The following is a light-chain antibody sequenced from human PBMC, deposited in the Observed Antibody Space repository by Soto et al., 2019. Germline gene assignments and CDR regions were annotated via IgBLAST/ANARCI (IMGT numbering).Light chain of an antibody. V-gene: IGLV2-14*01. Sequence: QSVLTQPASVSGSPGQSITISCTGTSSDVGGYNYVSWYQQHPGKAPKLMIYEVSNRPSGVSNRFSGSKSGNTASLTISGLQAEDEADYYCSSYTSSSTLGVFGTGTKV. CDR1: SSDVGGYNY. CDR2: EVS. J-gene: IGLJ1*01. CDR3: SSYTSSSTLGV.